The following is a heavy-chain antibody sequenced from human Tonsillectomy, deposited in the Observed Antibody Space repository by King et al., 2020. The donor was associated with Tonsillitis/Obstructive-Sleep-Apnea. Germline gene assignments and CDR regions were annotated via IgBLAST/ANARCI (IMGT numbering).Heavy chain of an antibody. CDR2: ISSDGSNK. CDR1: GFTFSSYA. CDR3: ARGQGRSFGYYMDV. D-gene: IGHD3-3*01. J-gene: IGHJ6*03. V-gene: IGHV3-30*01. Sequence: VQLVESGGGVVQPGRSLRLSCAASGFTFSSYAMHWVRQAPGKGLEWVAVISSDGSNKYYADSVKGRFTISRDNSKNTLFLHMNSLRAEDTAVYYCARGQGRSFGYYMDVWGKGTTVTVSS.